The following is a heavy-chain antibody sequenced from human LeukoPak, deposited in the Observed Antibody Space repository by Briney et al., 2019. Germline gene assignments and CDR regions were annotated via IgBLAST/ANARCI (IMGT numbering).Heavy chain of an antibody. CDR3: ANGDCRGGRCSAGAH. D-gene: IGHD2-15*01. CDR2: TRDDASKT. Sequence: GGSLTLFCTGSGFTFRSYVMHWVRQPPGKGLEWVAYTRDDASKTWYGGSVKGRFTISRDNSKNTLYLYMNSVRGEDTAMYYCANGDCRGGRCSAGAHWGQGTLVTVSS. J-gene: IGHJ4*02. CDR1: GFTFRSYV. V-gene: IGHV3-30*02.